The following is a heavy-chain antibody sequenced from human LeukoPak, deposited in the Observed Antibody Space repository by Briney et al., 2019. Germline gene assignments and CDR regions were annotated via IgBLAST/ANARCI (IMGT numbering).Heavy chain of an antibody. CDR2: IYYSGST. D-gene: IGHD3-22*01. J-gene: IGHJ4*02. V-gene: IGHV4-31*03. CDR1: GGSISSGGYY. CDR3: ARGRGSSGYFFDY. Sequence: PSETLSHTCTVSGGSISSGGYYWSWIRQHPGKGLEWIGYIYYSGSTYYNPSLKSRVTMSVDTSKNQFSLKLSSVTAADTAVYYCARGRGSSGYFFDYWGQGTLVTVSS.